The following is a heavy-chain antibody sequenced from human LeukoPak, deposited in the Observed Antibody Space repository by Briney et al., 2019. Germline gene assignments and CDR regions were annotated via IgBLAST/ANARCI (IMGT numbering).Heavy chain of an antibody. CDR3: ARDSYSGYAADD. Sequence: ASVSVSCKASGYTFTSYGISWVRQAPGQGLEWMGWISAYNGNTNYAQKLQGRVTMTTDTSTSTAYMELRSLRSDDTAVYYCARDSYSGYAADDWGQGTLVTVSS. CDR2: ISAYNGNT. J-gene: IGHJ4*02. V-gene: IGHV1-18*01. D-gene: IGHD5-12*01. CDR1: GYTFTSYG.